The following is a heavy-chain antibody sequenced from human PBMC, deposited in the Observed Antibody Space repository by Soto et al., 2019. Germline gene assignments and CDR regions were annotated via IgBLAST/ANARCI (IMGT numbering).Heavy chain of an antibody. Sequence: QVQLVQSGAEVKKPGSSVKVSCKASGGTFSSYAISWVRQAPGQGLEWMGGIIPIFGTANYAQKFQGRVTITADKSTSEAYMELGSLRYEDTAVYYCARTLGPLRLGELSLSDWGQGTLVTVSS. CDR1: GGTFSSYA. D-gene: IGHD3-16*02. V-gene: IGHV1-69*06. J-gene: IGHJ4*02. CDR3: ARTLGPLRLGELSLSD. CDR2: IIPIFGTA.